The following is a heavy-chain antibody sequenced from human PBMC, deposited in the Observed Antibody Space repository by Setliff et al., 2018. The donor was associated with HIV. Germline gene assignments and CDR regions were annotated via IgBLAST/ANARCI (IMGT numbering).Heavy chain of an antibody. CDR3: TTDHGEWELRSTQAHRSQTIDY. CDR2: IKQDGSKA. Sequence: PGGSLRLSCAASGFTFSSYSMNWVRQAPGKGLEWVADIKQDGSKAYYMDSVKGRFTISRDNPKNSLYLQMNSLKTEDTAVYYCTTDHGEWELRSTQAHRSQTIDYWGQGTLVTVSS. J-gene: IGHJ4*02. D-gene: IGHD1-26*01. V-gene: IGHV3-7*05. CDR1: GFTFSSYS.